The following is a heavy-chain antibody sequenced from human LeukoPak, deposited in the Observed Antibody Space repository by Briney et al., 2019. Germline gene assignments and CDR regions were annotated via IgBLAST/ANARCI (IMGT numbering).Heavy chain of an antibody. CDR2: IYPGDSDT. CDR1: GYSFTSHW. V-gene: IGHV5-51*01. CDR3: ARHYYDYVWGSYGIDY. J-gene: IGHJ4*02. D-gene: IGHD3-16*01. Sequence: PGESLKISCKGSGYSFTSHWIAWVRQMPGKGLEWMGIIYPGDSDTRYSPSFQGQVTISADKSISTAYLQWSSLKASDTAMYYCARHYYDYVWGSYGIDYWGQGTLVTVSS.